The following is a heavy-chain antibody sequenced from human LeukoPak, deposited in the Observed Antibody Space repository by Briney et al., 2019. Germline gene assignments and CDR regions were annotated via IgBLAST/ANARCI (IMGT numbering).Heavy chain of an antibody. CDR1: GYTFTGYY. J-gene: IGHJ5*02. V-gene: IGHV1-2*02. Sequence: ASVKVSCKASGYTFTGYYIHWVRQAPGQGLEWMGWFRPNSGGTNYAPKFQGRVTMTRDTSISTAYMELRRLRSDDTAVYYCARVGDNSDPWGQGTPVTVSS. D-gene: IGHD1-20*01. CDR3: ARVGDNSDP. CDR2: FRPNSGGT.